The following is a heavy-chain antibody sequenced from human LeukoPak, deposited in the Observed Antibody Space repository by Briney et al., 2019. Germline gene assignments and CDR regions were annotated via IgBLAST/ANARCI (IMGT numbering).Heavy chain of an antibody. CDR2: IYYSGST. J-gene: IGHJ4*02. CDR1: GGSISSSSYY. Sequence: PSETLSLTCTVTGGSISSSSYYWGWIRQPPGKGLEWIGSIYYSGSTYYNPSLTSRVSLSVDTSKNQFSLWLTSVTAADTAVYYCARQQSYSTSSFDYWGQGALVTVSS. D-gene: IGHD6-6*01. V-gene: IGHV4-39*01. CDR3: ARQQSYSTSSFDY.